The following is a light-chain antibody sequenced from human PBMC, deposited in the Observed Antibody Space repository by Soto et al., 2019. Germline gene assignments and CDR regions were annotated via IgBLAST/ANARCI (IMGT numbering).Light chain of an antibody. J-gene: IGLJ3*02. CDR2: EVS. Sequence: QSALTQPASVSGSPGQSITISCTGTSSDVGGYNYVSWYQHHPGKAPKLMISEVSNRPSGVSDRFSGSKSGNTASLTISGLQAEDEADYYCISRTSSGPLGVFGGGTRLTVL. CDR3: ISRTSSGPLGV. V-gene: IGLV2-14*01. CDR1: SSDVGGYNY.